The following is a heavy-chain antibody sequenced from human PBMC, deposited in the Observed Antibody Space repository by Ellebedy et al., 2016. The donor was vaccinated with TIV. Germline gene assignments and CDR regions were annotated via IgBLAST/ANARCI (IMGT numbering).Heavy chain of an antibody. D-gene: IGHD6-13*01. CDR2: IRSKTDGGTT. CDR3: ATDRMTATGNSLDY. V-gene: IGHV3-15*01. CDR1: GFTFSNYA. Sequence: GESLKISCAASGFTFSNYAMNWVRQAPGKGLEWVGRIRSKTDGGTTDYAAPVKGRFTVSRDDSENTLYLQMNSLKTEDTAVYYCATDRMTATGNSLDYWGQGTLVTVSS. J-gene: IGHJ4*02.